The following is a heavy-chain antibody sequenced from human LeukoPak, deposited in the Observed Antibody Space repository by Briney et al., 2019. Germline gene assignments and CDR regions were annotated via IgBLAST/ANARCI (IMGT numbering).Heavy chain of an antibody. D-gene: IGHD6-19*01. V-gene: IGHV3-7*03. J-gene: IGHJ4*02. CDR3: ARQLSGWYDADPY. Sequence: PGRSLRLSCAASGFTFSSYAMHWVRQAPGKGLEWVANIKEDGSRNHYVDSVKGRFTISRDNAKNSLYLQMSSLRAEDTAVYYCARQLSGWYDADPYWGQGTLVTVS. CDR1: GFTFSSYA. CDR2: IKEDGSRN.